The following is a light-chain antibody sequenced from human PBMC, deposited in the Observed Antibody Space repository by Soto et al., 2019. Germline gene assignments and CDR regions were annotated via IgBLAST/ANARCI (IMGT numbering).Light chain of an antibody. CDR2: GAS. V-gene: IGKV3-15*01. Sequence: EIVMTQSPATLSVSPGDRATLSCRASQSISDRSAWYQQKPGQPPRLLMFGASTRATGVPARFSGSGSGTEFTLTINSLQPDDFATYYCQQYKSFSLTFGGGTRVEVK. CDR1: QSISDR. J-gene: IGKJ4*01. CDR3: QQYKSFSLT.